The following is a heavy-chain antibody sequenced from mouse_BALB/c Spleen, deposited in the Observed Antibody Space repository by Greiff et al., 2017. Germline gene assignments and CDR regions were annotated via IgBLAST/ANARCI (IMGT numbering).Heavy chain of an antibody. CDR3: ARFLDY. V-gene: IGHV1-7*01. CDR1: GYTFTSYW. CDR2: INPSTGYT. Sequence: VQVVESGAELAKPGASVKMSCKASGYTFTSYWMHWVKQRPGQGLEWIGYINPSTGYTEYNQKFKDKATLTADKSSSTAYMQLSSLTSEDSAVYYCARFLDYWGQGTSVTVSS. J-gene: IGHJ4*01.